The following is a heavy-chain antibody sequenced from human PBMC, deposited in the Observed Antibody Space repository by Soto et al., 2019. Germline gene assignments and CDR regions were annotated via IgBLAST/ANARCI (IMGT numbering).Heavy chain of an antibody. Sequence: QVQLVQSGAEVKKPGSSVKLSCKASGDSFNTFAVTWVRQAPGQGLEWMGGIIPNFDTPNYAQKFQGRVTIIADESTSTPYMELSSLRSEDTAVYYCARPYYDSSGYYLWYFDYWGQGTLVTVSS. CDR2: IIPNFDTP. J-gene: IGHJ4*02. CDR3: ARPYYDSSGYYLWYFDY. CDR1: GDSFNTFA. V-gene: IGHV1-69*01. D-gene: IGHD3-22*01.